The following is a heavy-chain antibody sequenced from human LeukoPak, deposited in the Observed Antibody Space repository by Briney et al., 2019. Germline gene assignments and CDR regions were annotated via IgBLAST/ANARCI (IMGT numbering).Heavy chain of an antibody. J-gene: IGHJ4*02. CDR1: GFTFSSYA. D-gene: IGHD3-9*01. Sequence: PGGSLRLSCAAPGFTFSSYAMSWVRQAPGKGLEWVSAISGSGGSTYYADSVKGRFAISRDNSKNTLYLQMNSLRAEDTAVYYRAKDQLRYFDWLSQLDYWGQGTLVTASS. CDR2: ISGSGGST. V-gene: IGHV3-23*01. CDR3: AKDQLRYFDWLSQLDY.